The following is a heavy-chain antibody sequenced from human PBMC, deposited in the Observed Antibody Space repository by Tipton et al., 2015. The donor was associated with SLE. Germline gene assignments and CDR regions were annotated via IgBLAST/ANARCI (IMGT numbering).Heavy chain of an antibody. CDR3: ARDTTTWDAFDI. Sequence: SLRLSCAASGFTFSDYYMSWIRQAPGKGLEWVSYISSSSSYTNYADSVKGRFTISRGNAKNSLYLQMNSLRAEDTAVYYCARDTTTWDAFDIWGQGTMVTVSS. V-gene: IGHV3-11*06. D-gene: IGHD1-1*01. J-gene: IGHJ3*02. CDR1: GFTFSDYY. CDR2: ISSSSSYT.